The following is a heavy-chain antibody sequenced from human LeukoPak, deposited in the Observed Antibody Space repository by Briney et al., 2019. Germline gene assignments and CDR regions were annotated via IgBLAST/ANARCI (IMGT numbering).Heavy chain of an antibody. J-gene: IGHJ5*02. Sequence: HPGGSLRLSCAASGFTFSSYGMHWVRQAPGKGLEWVAVISYDGSNKYYADSVKGRFTISRDNSKNTLYLQMNSLRAEDTAVYYCAKEAGDRSQLHPNWFDPWGQGTLVTVSS. V-gene: IGHV3-30*18. CDR1: GFTFSSYG. D-gene: IGHD2-2*01. CDR3: AKEAGDRSQLHPNWFDP. CDR2: ISYDGSNK.